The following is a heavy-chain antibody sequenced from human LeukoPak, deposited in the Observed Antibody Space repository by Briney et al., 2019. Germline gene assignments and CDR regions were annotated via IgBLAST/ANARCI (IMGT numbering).Heavy chain of an antibody. D-gene: IGHD2-2*01. J-gene: IGHJ5*02. CDR3: ARHHESRYCSSTSCPTGWFDP. CDR2: MNPNSGNT. CDR1: GYTFTIYA. Sequence: ASVTVSCKASGYTFTIYAINWVRQATGQGLEWMGWMNPNSGNTGYAQKFQGRVTMTRNTSISTAYMELSSLRSEDTAVYYCARHHESRYCSSTSCPTGWFDPWGQGTLVTVSS. V-gene: IGHV1-8*01.